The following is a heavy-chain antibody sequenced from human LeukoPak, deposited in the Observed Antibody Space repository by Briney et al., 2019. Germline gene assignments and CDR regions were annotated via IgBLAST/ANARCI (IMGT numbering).Heavy chain of an antibody. D-gene: IGHD6-19*01. CDR2: ISRSGSTK. CDR3: AREPKQWLVPIDY. J-gene: IGHJ4*02. Sequence: PGGSLRLSCAASGFTFSDYNMRWIRQAPGKGLEWVSSISRSGSTKYYADSVKGRFTISRDNAKNSLFLQMNSLRAEDTAVYYCAREPKQWLVPIDYWGQGTLVTVSS. V-gene: IGHV3-11*04. CDR1: GFTFSDYN.